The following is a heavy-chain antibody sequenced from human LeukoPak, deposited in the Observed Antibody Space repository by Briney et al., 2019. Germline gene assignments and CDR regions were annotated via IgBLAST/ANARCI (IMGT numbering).Heavy chain of an antibody. CDR2: IYTSGTT. J-gene: IGHJ6*03. D-gene: IGHD3-3*01. CDR3: ARAGDFWSGYPSRNYMDV. CDR1: GGSINSYY. V-gene: IGHV4-4*07. Sequence: PSETLSLTCTVSGGSINSYYWSWIRQPAGKGLEWIGRIYTSGTTNYNPSLKSRVTMSVDTSKKQFSLKLSSVTAADTAVYYCARAGDFWSGYPSRNYMDVWGKGTTVTVSS.